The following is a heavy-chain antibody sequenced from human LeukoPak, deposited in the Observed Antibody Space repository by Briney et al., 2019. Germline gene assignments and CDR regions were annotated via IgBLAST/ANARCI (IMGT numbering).Heavy chain of an antibody. J-gene: IGHJ4*02. Sequence: GGSLRLSCAASGFTFSTHYMNWVRQTPGKGLEWVSFITGSSSYIYYTDSVKGRFTISRDNAKNSLFLQMNSLRDEDTAVYYCASGFSSSPYFDYWGQGTLVTVSS. CDR3: ASGFSSSPYFDY. V-gene: IGHV3-21*01. CDR2: ITGSSSYI. D-gene: IGHD6-6*01. CDR1: GFTFSTHY.